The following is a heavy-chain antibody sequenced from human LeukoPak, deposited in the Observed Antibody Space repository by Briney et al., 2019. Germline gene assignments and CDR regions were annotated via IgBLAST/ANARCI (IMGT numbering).Heavy chain of an antibody. CDR3: ERGNCGGDCYSSYFDY. D-gene: IGHD2-21*02. J-gene: IGHJ4*02. CDR2: IYTSGST. CDR1: GGSISSYY. Sequence: SETLSLTCTVSGGSISSYYWSWIRQPAGKGLEWIGRIYTSGSTNYNPSLKSRVTMSVDTSKNQFSLKLSSVTAADTAVYYCERGNCGGDCYSSYFDYWGQGTLVTVSS. V-gene: IGHV4-4*07.